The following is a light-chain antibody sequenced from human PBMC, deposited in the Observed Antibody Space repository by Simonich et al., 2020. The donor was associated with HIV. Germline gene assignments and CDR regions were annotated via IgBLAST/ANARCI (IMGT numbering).Light chain of an antibody. V-gene: IGKV3-15*01. Sequence: DIVMTQSPATLSVSPGERATLSCRASQSVSSNLAWYQQKPGQAPRLLIYAASSRATGIPARFSGSGFGTEFTLTISSIQSEDFAVYSCQQYNNWPSPFTFGPGTKVDIK. CDR3: QQYNNWPSPFT. CDR2: AAS. CDR1: QSVSSN. J-gene: IGKJ3*01.